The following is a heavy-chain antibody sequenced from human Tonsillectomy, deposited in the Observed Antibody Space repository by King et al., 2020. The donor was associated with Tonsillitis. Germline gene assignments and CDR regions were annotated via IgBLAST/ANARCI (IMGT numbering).Heavy chain of an antibody. CDR2: IYYSGST. CDR3: ASTQDTAMGYGMDV. CDR1: GGSISSSSYY. V-gene: IGHV4-39*01. D-gene: IGHD5-18*01. J-gene: IGHJ6*02. Sequence: QLQESGPGLVKPSETLSLTCTVSGGSISSSSYYWGWIRQPPGKGLEWIGSIYYSGSTYYNPSLKSRVTISVDTSKNQFSLKLSYVTAADTAVYYCASTQDTAMGYGMDVWGQGTTVTVSS.